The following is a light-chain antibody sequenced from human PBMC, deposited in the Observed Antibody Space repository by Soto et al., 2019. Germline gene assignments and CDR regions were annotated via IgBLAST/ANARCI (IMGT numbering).Light chain of an antibody. Sequence: QSVLTQPPSASGTPGQRVTISCSGSTSNIGKNYVYWYQQLPGTAPKLLIYTNDQRPSGVPDRFSGSKSGSSASLAISGLRSDDEADYHCASWDDRLSGLVFGGGTQLTVL. CDR3: ASWDDRLSGLV. CDR2: TND. J-gene: IGLJ2*01. V-gene: IGLV1-47*01. CDR1: TSNIGKNY.